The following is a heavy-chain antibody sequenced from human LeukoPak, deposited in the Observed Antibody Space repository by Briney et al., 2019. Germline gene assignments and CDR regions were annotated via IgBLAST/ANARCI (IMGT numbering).Heavy chain of an antibody. CDR1: GFTFSSYG. V-gene: IGHV3-30*03. J-gene: IGHJ4*02. CDR2: ISYDGSNK. D-gene: IGHD2-15*01. CDR3: ARPLEGSGFDY. Sequence: PGRSLRLSCAASGFTFSSYGMHWVRQAPGEGLEWVAVISYDGSNKYYADSVKGRFTISRDNSKNTLYLQMNSLRAEDTAVYYCARPLEGSGFDYWGQGTLVTVSS.